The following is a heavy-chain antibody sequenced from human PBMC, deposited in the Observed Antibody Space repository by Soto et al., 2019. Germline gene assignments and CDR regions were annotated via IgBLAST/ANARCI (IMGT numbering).Heavy chain of an antibody. CDR2: IYYSGST. CDR3: ATREYYYDSSGSPLVY. CDR1: GGSISSSSYY. J-gene: IGHJ4*02. D-gene: IGHD3-22*01. V-gene: IGHV4-39*01. Sequence: SETLSLTCTVSGGSISSSSYYWGWIRQPPGKGLEWIGSIYYSGSTYYNPSLKSRVTISVDMSMNQFSLKLSSVTAADTAVYYCATREYYYDSSGSPLVYWGQGTLVTVSS.